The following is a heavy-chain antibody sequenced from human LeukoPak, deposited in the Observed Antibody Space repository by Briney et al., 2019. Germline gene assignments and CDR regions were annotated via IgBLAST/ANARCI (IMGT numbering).Heavy chain of an antibody. CDR3: TRDPIWGYGDYRDY. D-gene: IGHD4-17*01. J-gene: IGHJ4*02. CDR2: IRSKAYGGTT. V-gene: IGHV3-49*03. CDR1: GFTFSSYG. Sequence: GGSLRLSCAASGFTFSSYGMHWFRQAPGKGLEWVGFIRSKAYGGTTEYAASVKGRFTISRDDSKSIAYLQMNSLKTEDTAVYYCTRDPIWGYGDYRDYWGQGTLVTVSS.